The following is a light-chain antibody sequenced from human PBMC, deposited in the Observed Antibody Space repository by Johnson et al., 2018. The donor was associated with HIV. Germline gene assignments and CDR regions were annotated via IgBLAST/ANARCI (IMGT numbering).Light chain of an antibody. Sequence: QSVLTQPPSVYAAPGQKVTISCSGSSSNIANNYVSWYQQLPGTAPKLLIYDNNKRPSGIPDRFSGSKSDTSATLGITGLQTGDEADYYCGTWDSSLSAGFYVFGTGTKVTVL. V-gene: IGLV1-51*01. J-gene: IGLJ1*01. CDR1: SSNIANNY. CDR2: DNN. CDR3: GTWDSSLSAGFYV.